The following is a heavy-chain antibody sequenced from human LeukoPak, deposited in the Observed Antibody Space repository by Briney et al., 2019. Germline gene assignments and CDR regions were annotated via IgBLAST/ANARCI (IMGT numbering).Heavy chain of an antibody. V-gene: IGHV3-7*03. J-gene: IGHJ4*02. D-gene: IGHD3-22*01. CDR3: AKDSGSSGYYEPFDY. CDR2: IKQDGSEK. CDR1: GFTFSSYW. Sequence: PGGSLRLSCAASGFTFSSYWMSWVRQAPGKGLGWVANIKQDGSEKYYVDSVKGRFTISRDNAKNSLYLQMNSLRAEDMALYYCAKDSGSSGYYEPFDYWGQGTLVTVSS.